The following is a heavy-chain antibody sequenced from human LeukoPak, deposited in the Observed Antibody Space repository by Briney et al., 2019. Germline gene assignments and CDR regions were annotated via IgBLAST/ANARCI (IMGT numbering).Heavy chain of an antibody. CDR3: ARVRDGYNDAFDI. CDR2: FNPSGGST. Sequence: EASVKVSCKASGYTFTNYYMHWVRQAPGQGLEWMGVFNPSGGSTSYAQKLQGRVTMTRDTSTSTVYMELSSLRSEDTAVYYCARVRDGYNDAFDIWGQGTMVIVSS. J-gene: IGHJ3*02. V-gene: IGHV1-46*01. D-gene: IGHD5-24*01. CDR1: GYTFTNYY.